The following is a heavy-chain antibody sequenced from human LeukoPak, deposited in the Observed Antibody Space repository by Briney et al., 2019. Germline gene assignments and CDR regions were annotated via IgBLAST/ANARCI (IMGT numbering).Heavy chain of an antibody. J-gene: IGHJ5*02. V-gene: IGHV3-48*04. Sequence: GRSLRLSCAASRFTFSSYAMHWVRQAPGKGLEWVSYNSSSSSTIYYADSVKGRFTISRDNAKNSLYLQMNSLSAEDTAVYYCATRPIAVDGHNWFDPWGQGTLVTISS. D-gene: IGHD6-19*01. CDR1: RFTFSSYA. CDR2: NSSSSSTI. CDR3: ATRPIAVDGHNWFDP.